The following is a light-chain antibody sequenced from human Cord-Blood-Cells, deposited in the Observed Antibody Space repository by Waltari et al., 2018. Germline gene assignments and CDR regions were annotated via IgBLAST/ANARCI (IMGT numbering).Light chain of an antibody. CDR3: QSYDSSLSGLYV. V-gene: IGLV1-40*01. Sequence: QSVLTQPPSVSGAPGQRVTISCTGSSSNIGAGYDVHWYQQLPGTAPKLLIYGNSNRPSGVPDRFSGSKSGTSASRAITGLQAEDEAVYYCQSYDSSLSGLYVFGTGTKVTVL. J-gene: IGLJ1*01. CDR2: GNS. CDR1: SSNIGAGYD.